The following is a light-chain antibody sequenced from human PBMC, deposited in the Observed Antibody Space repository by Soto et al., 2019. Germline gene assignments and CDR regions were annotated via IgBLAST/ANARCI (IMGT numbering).Light chain of an antibody. V-gene: IGKV3-20*01. CDR3: QQYGSSPTT. CDR2: GAS. CDR1: QSVTSSY. J-gene: IGKJ1*01. Sequence: EIVLTQSPGTLSVSPGERATLSCRASQSVTSSYLAWWQQKPCQAPRLLIYGASIRATGIPDRFSGSGSGPDFTHTIGRLEPEDFAVYFWQQYGSSPTTCGEGTKVDIK.